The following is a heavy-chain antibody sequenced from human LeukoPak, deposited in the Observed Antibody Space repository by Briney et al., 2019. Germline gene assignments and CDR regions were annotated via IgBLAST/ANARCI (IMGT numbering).Heavy chain of an antibody. CDR1: GGSISSSSYY. J-gene: IGHJ3*02. V-gene: IGHV4-39*07. D-gene: IGHD2-2*01. CDR3: ASGPAAFDAFDI. CDR2: IYYSGST. Sequence: SETLSLTCTVSGGSISSSSYYWGWIRQPPGKGLEWIGSIYYSGSTYYNPSLKSRVTISVDTSKNQFSLKLSSVTAADTAVYYCASGPAAFDAFDIWGQGTMVTVSS.